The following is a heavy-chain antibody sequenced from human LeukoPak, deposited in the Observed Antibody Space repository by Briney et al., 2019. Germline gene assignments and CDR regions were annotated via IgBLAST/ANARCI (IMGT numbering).Heavy chain of an antibody. CDR1: GFTFSSYA. D-gene: IGHD6-19*01. CDR3: AKVIIAVAGPPNY. V-gene: IGHV3-23*01. CDR2: ISGSGGST. J-gene: IGHJ4*02. Sequence: GGSLRLSXAASGFTFSSYAMSWVCQAPGKGLEWVSAISGSGGSTYYADSVKGRFTISRDNSKNTLYLQVNSLRAEDTAVYYCAKVIIAVAGPPNYWGQGTLVTVSS.